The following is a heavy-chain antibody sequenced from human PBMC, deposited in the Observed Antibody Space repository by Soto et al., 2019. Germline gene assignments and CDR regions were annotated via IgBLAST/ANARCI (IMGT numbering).Heavy chain of an antibody. CDR1: GFTLSSYW. V-gene: IGHV3-74*01. J-gene: IGHJ6*02. CDR3: VRFSGMDV. Sequence: GGSLRLSCAASGFTLSSYWMYWVRQAPGKGLVWVSRIKTDGSDTAYADSVKGRFTISRDNAKNTLFLQMNSLRVEDTAVYYCVRFSGMDVWGQGTTVTVSS. CDR2: IKTDGSDT.